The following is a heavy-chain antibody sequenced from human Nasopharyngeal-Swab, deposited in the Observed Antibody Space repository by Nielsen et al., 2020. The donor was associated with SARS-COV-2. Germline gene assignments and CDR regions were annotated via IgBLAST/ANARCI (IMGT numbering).Heavy chain of an antibody. V-gene: IGHV4-39*01. D-gene: IGHD1-26*01. CDR1: GGSISSSSYY. CDR2: IYYSGST. J-gene: IGHJ6*03. Sequence: SETLSLTCTVSGGSISSSSYYWGRIRQPPGKGLEWIGSIYYSGSTYYNPSLKSRVTISVDTSKNQFSLKLSSVTAADTAVYYCARCHFRYSGSYHMDVWGKGTTVTVSS. CDR3: ARCHFRYSGSYHMDV.